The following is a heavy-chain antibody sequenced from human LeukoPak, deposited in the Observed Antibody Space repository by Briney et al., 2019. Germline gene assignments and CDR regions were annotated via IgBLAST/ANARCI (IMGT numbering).Heavy chain of an antibody. D-gene: IGHD3-10*01. CDR2: ISSSGSTI. V-gene: IGHV3-48*03. CDR3: ARVLLWFGSAGWFDP. CDR1: GFTFSSYE. J-gene: IGHJ5*02. Sequence: PGGSLRLSCAASGFTFSSYEMNWVRQAPRKGLEWVSYISSSGSTIYYADSVKGRFTISRDNAKNSLYLQMNSLRAEDTAVYYCARVLLWFGSAGWFDPWGQGTLVTVSS.